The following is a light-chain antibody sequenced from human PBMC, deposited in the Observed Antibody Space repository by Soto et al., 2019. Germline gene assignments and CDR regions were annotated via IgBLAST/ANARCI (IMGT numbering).Light chain of an antibody. V-gene: IGKV3-20*01. J-gene: IGKJ5*01. CDR2: GAS. CDR1: QSVSSSY. CDR3: QQYGSSPPIT. Sequence: ELVLTQSPGTLYLSPGERATLSCRASQSVSSSYLAWYQQNPGQAPSLLIYGASCRATGIPDRFCGSGSGTDVPLTISRLEPEDFAVYYCQQYGSSPPITFGQGTRLEIK.